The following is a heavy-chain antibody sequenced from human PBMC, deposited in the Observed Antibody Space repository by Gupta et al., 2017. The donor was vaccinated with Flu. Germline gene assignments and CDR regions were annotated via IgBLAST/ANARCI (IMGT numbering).Heavy chain of an antibody. V-gene: IGHV3-21*01. D-gene: IGHD6-19*01. CDR1: GFSFRTYS. CDR2: ISSSSIYI. CDR3: GRDLRVSSDWFRLGSDAFNI. Sequence: EVQVVEPGGGLVKPGGSLRLSCAASGFSFRTYSMNWVRPTQGKGLEWVSSISSSSIYIYYADSVKGRFTISRDNAKNSLYLQMNSLRTEDTAVYYCGRDLRVSSDWFRLGSDAFNIWGQGTMVTVSS. J-gene: IGHJ3*02.